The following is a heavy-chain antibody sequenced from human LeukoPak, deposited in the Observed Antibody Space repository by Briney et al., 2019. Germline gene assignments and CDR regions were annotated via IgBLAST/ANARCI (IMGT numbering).Heavy chain of an antibody. V-gene: IGHV4-34*01. J-gene: IGHJ4*02. Sequence: SETLSLTCAVYGGSFSGYYWSWIRQPPGKGLEWIGEINHSGSTNYNPSLKSRVTISVDTSKNQFSLKLSSVTAADTAVYYCARGTSSSDFDYRGQGTLVTVSS. CDR1: GGSFSGYY. D-gene: IGHD6-6*01. CDR2: INHSGST. CDR3: ARGTSSSDFDY.